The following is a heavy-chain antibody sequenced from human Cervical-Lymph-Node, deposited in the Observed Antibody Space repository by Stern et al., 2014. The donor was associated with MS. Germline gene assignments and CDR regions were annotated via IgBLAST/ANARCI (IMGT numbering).Heavy chain of an antibody. V-gene: IGHV4-61*02. CDR1: GGSISRGSYY. CDR2: IYTSGST. D-gene: IGHD5-12*01. CDR3: ARDGGYQFDY. J-gene: IGHJ4*02. Sequence: QVQLQESGPGLVKPSQTLSLTCTVSGGSISRGSYYWSWIRQPAGKGLEWIGRIYTSGSTNSNPSLKSRVTISVDTSKNHFPLKLSSVTAADTAVYYCARDGGYQFDYWGQGTLVTVSS.